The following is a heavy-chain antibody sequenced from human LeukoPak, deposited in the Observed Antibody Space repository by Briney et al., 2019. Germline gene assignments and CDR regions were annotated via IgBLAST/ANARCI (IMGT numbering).Heavy chain of an antibody. CDR2: INVASGDT. J-gene: IGHJ3*02. Sequence: GASVKVSCMASRSSFSGYYLHWVRQAPGQGLEWLGSINVASGDTNYKKTFQGRVTVTRDTSVNTVYMEMNNLTADDTALYFCAKETSIVIEDIEGCGCDIWGQGTMVTV. CDR1: RSSFSGYY. D-gene: IGHD2/OR15-2a*01. CDR3: AKETSIVIEDIEGCGCDI. V-gene: IGHV1-2*02.